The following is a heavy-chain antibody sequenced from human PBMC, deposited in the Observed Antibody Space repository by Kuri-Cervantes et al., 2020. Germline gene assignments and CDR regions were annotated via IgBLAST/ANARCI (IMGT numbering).Heavy chain of an antibody. CDR3: ARDRWTKGAGFDY. D-gene: IGHD2-15*01. Sequence: SCTVSGGSISSGSYYWSWIRQPAGKGLEWIGRIYTSGSTNYNPSLKSRVTISVDTSKNQFSLKLSSVTAADTAVYYCARDRWTKGAGFDYWGQGTLVTVSS. CDR2: IYTSGST. V-gene: IGHV4-61*02. CDR1: GGSISSGSYY. J-gene: IGHJ4*02.